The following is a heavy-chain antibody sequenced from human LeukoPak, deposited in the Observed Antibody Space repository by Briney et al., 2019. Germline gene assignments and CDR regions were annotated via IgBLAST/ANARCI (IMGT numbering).Heavy chain of an antibody. Sequence: GRSLRLSCAASGFTFSSYAMHWVRQAPGKGLEWVAVISYDGSNKYYADSVKGRFTISRDNSKDTLYLQMNSLRAEDTAVYYCAKQYCSSTSCFLGEYYGMDVWGQGTTVTVSS. J-gene: IGHJ6*02. CDR3: AKQYCSSTSCFLGEYYGMDV. CDR2: ISYDGSNK. CDR1: GFTFSSYA. D-gene: IGHD2-2*01. V-gene: IGHV3-30*18.